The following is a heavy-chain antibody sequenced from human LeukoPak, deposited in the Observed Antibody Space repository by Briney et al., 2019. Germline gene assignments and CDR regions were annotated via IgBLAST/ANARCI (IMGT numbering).Heavy chain of an antibody. D-gene: IGHD6-6*01. V-gene: IGHV4-4*09. CDR3: ARHKLSSSFDY. CDR1: GGSISSYY. CDR2: IYTSGST. Sequence: SETLSLTCTVSGGSISSYYWSWIRQPPGKGLEWIGYIYTSGSTNYNPSLKSRVTISVDTSKNQFSLKLSSVTAADTAAYYCARHKLSSSFDYWGQGTLVTVSS. J-gene: IGHJ4*02.